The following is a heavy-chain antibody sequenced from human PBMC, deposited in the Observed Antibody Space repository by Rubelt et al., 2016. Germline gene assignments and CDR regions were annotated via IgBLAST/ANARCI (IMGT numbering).Heavy chain of an antibody. V-gene: IGHV3-48*01. Sequence: EVQLVESGGGLVQPGGSLRLSCAASGFTFSSYSMNWVRQAPGKGLEWVSYISSSSSTIYYADSVKGRFTISRDNSKNTLYLQMNSLGAEDTAVYYWARGPSRYFDWLSDDFDYWGQGTLVTVSS. D-gene: IGHD3-9*01. CDR1: GFTFSSYS. CDR3: ARGPSRYFDWLSDDFDY. J-gene: IGHJ4*02. CDR2: ISSSSSTI.